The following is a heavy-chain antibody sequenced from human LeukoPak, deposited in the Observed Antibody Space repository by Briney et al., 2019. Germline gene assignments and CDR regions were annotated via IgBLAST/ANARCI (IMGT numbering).Heavy chain of an antibody. D-gene: IGHD2-15*01. V-gene: IGHV1-2*02. Sequence: ASVKVSCKASGYTFTGYYMHWVRQAPGQGLEWMGWINPNSGGTNYAQKFQGRVTMTRDTSISTAYMELSRLRSDDTAVYYCATPYCSGGSRYRYYFDYWGQGTLVTVSS. CDR3: ATPYCSGGSRYRYYFDY. CDR2: INPNSGGT. CDR1: GYTFTGYY. J-gene: IGHJ4*02.